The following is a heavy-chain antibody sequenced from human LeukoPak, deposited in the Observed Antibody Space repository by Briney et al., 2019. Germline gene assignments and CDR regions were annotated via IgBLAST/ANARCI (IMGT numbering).Heavy chain of an antibody. V-gene: IGHV4-59*04. D-gene: IGHD3-10*01. J-gene: IGHJ4*02. CDR1: GGSISSYY. Sequence: SETLSLTCTVSGGSISSYYWSWIRQPPGKGLEWIGNIYYSGSTYYNPSLKSRVTISVDTSRNHFSLKLNSVTAADTAVYYCARLDRWFGAYYFDYWGQGTLVTVSS. CDR3: ARLDRWFGAYYFDY. CDR2: IYYSGST.